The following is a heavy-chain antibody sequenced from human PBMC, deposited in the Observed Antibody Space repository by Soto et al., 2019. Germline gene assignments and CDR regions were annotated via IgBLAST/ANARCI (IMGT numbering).Heavy chain of an antibody. J-gene: IGHJ4*02. V-gene: IGHV1-69*02. CDR2: IIPILGIA. D-gene: IGHD6-6*01. CDR3: ASGVRTHMIASIAARGDPYYFDY. CDR1: GGTFSSYT. Sequence: GASVKVSCKASGGTFSSYTISWVRQAPGQGLEWMGRIIPILGIANYAQKFQGRVTITADKSTSTAYMELSSLRSEDTAVYYCASGVRTHMIASIAARGDPYYFDYWGQGTLVTVSS.